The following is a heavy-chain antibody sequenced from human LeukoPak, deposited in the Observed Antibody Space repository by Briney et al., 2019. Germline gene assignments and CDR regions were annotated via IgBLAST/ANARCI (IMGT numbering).Heavy chain of an antibody. CDR3: ATGDSSGWYYFDY. CDR2: IIPIFGTA. J-gene: IGHJ4*02. Sequence: SVKVSCKASGGTFSSYAISWVRQAPGQGLERMGRIIPIFGTANYAQKFQGRVTITTDESTSTAYMELSSLRSEDTAVYYCATGDSSGWYYFDYWGQGTLVTVSS. D-gene: IGHD6-19*01. V-gene: IGHV1-69*05. CDR1: GGTFSSYA.